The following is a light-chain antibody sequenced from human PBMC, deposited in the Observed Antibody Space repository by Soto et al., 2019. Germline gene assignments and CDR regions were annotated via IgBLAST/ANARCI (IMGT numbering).Light chain of an antibody. CDR1: TSDVGGYNY. V-gene: IGLV2-11*01. Sequence: QSALTQSRSVSGSPGQSVTISCTGTTSDVGGYNYVSWYQQHPGKAPKLIIYDVNKRPSGVPDRFSGSKSGNTASLTISGLQADDEADYYCCSYAGSCSIFGGGTKVTVL. CDR3: CSYAGSCSI. CDR2: DVN. J-gene: IGLJ2*01.